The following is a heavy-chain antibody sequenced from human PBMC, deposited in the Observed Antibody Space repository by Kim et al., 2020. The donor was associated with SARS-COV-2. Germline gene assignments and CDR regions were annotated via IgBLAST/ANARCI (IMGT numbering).Heavy chain of an antibody. CDR2: INHSGST. CDR3: ARGRAGGVPAPVLGLGPYYDYYAMDG. D-gene: IGHD2-8*02. CDR1: GGSFSDYN. Sequence: SETLSLTCAVYGGSFSDYNWSWIRQPPGKGLEWIGEINHSGSTSHSPSLKIRVTISVDTSKSQFSLRLKSMTAADTAVYYCARGRAGGVPAPVLGLGPYYDYYAMDGWGQGTAVAVSS. V-gene: IGHV4-34*01. J-gene: IGHJ6*02.